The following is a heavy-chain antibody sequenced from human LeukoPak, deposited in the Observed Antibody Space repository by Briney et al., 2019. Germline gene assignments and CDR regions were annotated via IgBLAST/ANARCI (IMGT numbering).Heavy chain of an antibody. J-gene: IGHJ4*02. CDR3: ARDQMHIVVVTAIDY. V-gene: IGHV3-33*01. CDR2: IWYDGSNK. D-gene: IGHD2-21*02. CDR1: GFTFGSYG. Sequence: PGGSLRLSCAASGFTFGSYGMHWVRQAPGKGLEWVAVIWYDGSNKYYADSVKGRFTISRDNSKNTLYLQMNSLRAEDTAVYYCARDQMHIVVVTAIDYWGQGTLVTVSS.